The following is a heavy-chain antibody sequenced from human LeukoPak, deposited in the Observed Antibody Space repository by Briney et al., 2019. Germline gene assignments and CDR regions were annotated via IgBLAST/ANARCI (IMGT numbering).Heavy chain of an antibody. CDR3: ARDMNGFDP. CDR2: ISYDGSNK. J-gene: IGHJ5*02. V-gene: IGHV3-30-3*01. Sequence: LSLTCAVYGGSFSGYYWSWIRQPPGKGLEWVAVISYDGSNKYYADSVKGRFTISRDNSKNTLYLQMNSLRAEDTAVYYCARDMNGFDPWGQGTLVTVSS. D-gene: IGHD3-16*01. CDR1: GGSFSGYY.